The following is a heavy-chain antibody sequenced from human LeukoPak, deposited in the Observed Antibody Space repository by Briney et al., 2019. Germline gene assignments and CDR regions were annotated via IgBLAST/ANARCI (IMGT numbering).Heavy chain of an antibody. CDR3: ARSSTTDPNHYYYYMDV. V-gene: IGHV4-61*02. CDR2: IYSSGTT. CDR1: GGSISSGSYS. J-gene: IGHJ6*03. D-gene: IGHD2-2*01. Sequence: PSETLPLTCTVSGGSISSGSYSWNWIRQPAGTGLECIGRIYSSGTTNYNPSLNSRVTMSVDTSKNQFSLKLTSVTAADTDVYYCARSSTTDPNHYYYYMDVWGKGTTVTVSS.